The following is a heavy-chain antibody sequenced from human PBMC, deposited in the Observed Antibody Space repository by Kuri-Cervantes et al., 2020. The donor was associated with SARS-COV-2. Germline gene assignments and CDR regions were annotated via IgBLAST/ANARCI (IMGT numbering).Heavy chain of an antibody. CDR2: VYSSGGT. CDR3: ARGILGDDSINYGMDV. Sequence: SETLSITCTLSGGSISGYYWSWIRQSAGKGLEFIGRVYSSGGTNYNPSLESRVTMSIDTAKNQVTLRLTSVTAADTAVYYCARGILGDDSINYGMDVWGQGTSVTVSS. D-gene: IGHD2/OR15-2a*01. J-gene: IGHJ6*02. CDR1: GGSISGYY. V-gene: IGHV4-4*07.